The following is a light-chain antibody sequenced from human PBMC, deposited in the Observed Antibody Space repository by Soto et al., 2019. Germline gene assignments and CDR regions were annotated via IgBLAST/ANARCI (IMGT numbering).Light chain of an antibody. Sequence: SYERTQPPSVSVAPGKTARITCGGNNIGRKSVHWYQQKPGQAPVLVIYYDSDRPSGIPERFSGSNSGNTATLTISRVEAGDEAGYYCQVWDSSSDHPVFGTGTKVTVL. CDR3: QVWDSSSDHPV. J-gene: IGLJ1*01. V-gene: IGLV3-21*04. CDR1: NIGRKS. CDR2: YDS.